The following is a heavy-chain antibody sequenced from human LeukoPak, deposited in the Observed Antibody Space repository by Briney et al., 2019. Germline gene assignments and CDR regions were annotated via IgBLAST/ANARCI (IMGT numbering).Heavy chain of an antibody. J-gene: IGHJ4*02. CDR3: ARDATDYGDYEFDY. Sequence: SETLSLTCTVSGCSISSYYWSWIRQPPGKGLEWIGNIYYNGSTNYNPSLKSRVTISVDTSKNQFSLKLSSVTAADTAVYYCARDATDYGDYEFDYWGQGTLVTVSS. D-gene: IGHD4-17*01. CDR1: GCSISSYY. V-gene: IGHV4-59*01. CDR2: IYYNGST.